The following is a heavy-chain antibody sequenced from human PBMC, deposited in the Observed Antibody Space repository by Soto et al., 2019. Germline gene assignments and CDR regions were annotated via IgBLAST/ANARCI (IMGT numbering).Heavy chain of an antibody. CDR2: IVVGSGNT. CDR1: GFTFTSSA. J-gene: IGHJ4*02. CDR3: AASTYYDFWSGYFFDC. D-gene: IGHD3-3*01. Sequence: SVKVSCKASGFTFTSSAVQWVRQARGQRLEWIGWIVVGSGNTNYAQKFQERVTITRDMSTSTAYMELSSLRSEDTAVYYCAASTYYDFWSGYFFDCWGQGTLVTVSS. V-gene: IGHV1-58*01.